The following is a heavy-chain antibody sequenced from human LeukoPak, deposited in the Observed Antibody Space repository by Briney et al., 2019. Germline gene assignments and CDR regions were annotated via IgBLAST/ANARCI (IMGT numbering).Heavy chain of an antibody. CDR3: ARVWGSSSGSFDY. D-gene: IGHD6-6*01. J-gene: IGHJ4*02. V-gene: IGHV3-48*03. CDR2: ISSSGSTI. CDR1: GFTFSSYE. Sequence: PGGSLRLSCAASGFTFSSYEMNWVRQAPGKGLEWVSYISSSGSTIYYADSVKGRFTISRDNAKNSLYLQMNSLRAEDTALYYCARVWGSSSGSFDYWGQGTLVTVSS.